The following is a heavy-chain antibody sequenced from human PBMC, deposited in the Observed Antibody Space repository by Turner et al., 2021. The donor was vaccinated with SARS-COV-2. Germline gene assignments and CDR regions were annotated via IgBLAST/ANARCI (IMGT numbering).Heavy chain of an antibody. Sequence: QVQLQESGPGLVKPSETLSLTCTVSGGSISSYYCSWIRQPPGKGLEWIGYSYYSGSTNYNPSLKSRVTISVDTSKNQFSLKLSSVTAADTAVYYCASYYDDSSGYDYAFDYWGQGTLVTVSS. CDR3: ASYYDDSSGYDYAFDY. CDR1: GGSISSYY. V-gene: IGHV4-59*01. CDR2: SYYSGST. J-gene: IGHJ4*02. D-gene: IGHD3-22*01.